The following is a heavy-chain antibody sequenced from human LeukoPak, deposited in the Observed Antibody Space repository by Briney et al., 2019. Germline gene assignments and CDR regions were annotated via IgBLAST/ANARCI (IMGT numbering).Heavy chain of an antibody. Sequence: PSETLSLTCTVSGGSISNGSYYWSWIRQPAGKGLEWIGRIYTSGSTNYNPSLKSRVTISVDTSQNQFSLKLSSVTAADTAVYYCASRKLRNDYWGQGTLVTVSS. D-gene: IGHD7-27*01. CDR2: IYTSGST. J-gene: IGHJ4*02. CDR3: ASRKLRNDY. V-gene: IGHV4-61*02. CDR1: GGSISNGSYY.